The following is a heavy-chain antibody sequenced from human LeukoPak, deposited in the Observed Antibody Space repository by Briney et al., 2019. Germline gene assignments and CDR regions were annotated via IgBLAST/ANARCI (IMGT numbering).Heavy chain of an antibody. Sequence: GASVKVSCKASGYTFISYAMNWVRQAPGQGLEWMGWINTNTGNPTYAQGFTGRFVFSLDTSVSTAYLQISSLKAEDTAVYYCARGGDGYTFDAFDIWGQGTMVTVSS. D-gene: IGHD5-24*01. CDR2: INTNTGNP. J-gene: IGHJ3*02. V-gene: IGHV7-4-1*02. CDR1: GYTFISYA. CDR3: ARGGDGYTFDAFDI.